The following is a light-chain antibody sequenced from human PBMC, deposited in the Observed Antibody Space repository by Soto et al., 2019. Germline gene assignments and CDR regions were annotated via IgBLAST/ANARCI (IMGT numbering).Light chain of an antibody. J-gene: IGKJ1*01. CDR1: QSVNNNY. Sequence: EIVLTQSPGTLSLSPGERATLSCRTSQSVNNNYLAWYQQKPGQAPRLLIYGASSRATGIPARFSGSGSGTEFTLTISRLEPEDFAVYYCQQYGSSPQTFGQGTKVDIK. V-gene: IGKV3-20*01. CDR2: GAS. CDR3: QQYGSSPQT.